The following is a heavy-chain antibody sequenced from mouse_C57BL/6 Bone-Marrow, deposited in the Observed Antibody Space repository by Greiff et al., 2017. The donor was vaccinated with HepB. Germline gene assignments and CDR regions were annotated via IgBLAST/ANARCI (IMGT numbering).Heavy chain of an antibody. J-gene: IGHJ3*01. CDR3: TVNSSWFAY. Sequence: EVQLVESGGGLVQPGGSMKLSCVASGFTFSNYWMNWVRQSPEKGLEWVAQIRLKSDNYATHYAESVKGRFTISRDDSKSSVYLQMNNLRAEDTGIYYCTVNSSWFAYWGQGTLVTVSA. CDR1: GFTFSNYW. V-gene: IGHV6-3*01. CDR2: IRLKSDNYAT.